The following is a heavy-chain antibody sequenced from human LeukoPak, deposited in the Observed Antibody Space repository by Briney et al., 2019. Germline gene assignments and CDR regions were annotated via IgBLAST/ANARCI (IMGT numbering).Heavy chain of an antibody. D-gene: IGHD4-17*01. CDR2: IYYSGST. CDR3: ARASLIYGDYEDY. V-gene: IGHV4-59*01. Sequence: SETLSLTCAVSAYSISSSYYWSWIRQPPGRGLEWSGYIYYSGSTNYNPSLKSRATISVDTSKNQFSLKLSSVTAADTAVYYCARASLIYGDYEDYWGQGTLVTVSS. J-gene: IGHJ4*02. CDR1: AYSISSSYY.